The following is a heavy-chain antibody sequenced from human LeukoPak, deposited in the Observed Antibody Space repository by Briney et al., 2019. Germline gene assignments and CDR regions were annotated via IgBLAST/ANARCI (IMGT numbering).Heavy chain of an antibody. Sequence: SETLSLTCVVYGGSLSPYYWNWIRQPPGKGLEWIAEINHSGSTHYNPSLKSRVTISADTSKNQFSLKLSSVTAADTAVYYCASLIGYCSSTSCYDPPYYYYYMDVWGKGTTVTVSS. J-gene: IGHJ6*03. CDR1: GGSLSPYY. CDR2: INHSGST. CDR3: ASLIGYCSSTSCYDPPYYYYYMDV. D-gene: IGHD2-2*01. V-gene: IGHV4-34*01.